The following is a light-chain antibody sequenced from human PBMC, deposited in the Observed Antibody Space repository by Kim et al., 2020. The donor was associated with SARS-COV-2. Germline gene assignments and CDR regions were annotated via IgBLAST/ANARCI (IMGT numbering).Light chain of an antibody. CDR3: QSFLDSNHWV. CDR1: SGSIASNY. J-gene: IGLJ3*02. CDR2: EDN. Sequence: NFMLTQPHSVSESPGKTVTISCTRSSGSIASNYVQWYQQRPGSSPTTVIYEDNQRPSGVPDRFSGSIDSSSNSASLTISGLKTEDEADYYCQSFLDSNHWVFGGGTKLTVL. V-gene: IGLV6-57*01.